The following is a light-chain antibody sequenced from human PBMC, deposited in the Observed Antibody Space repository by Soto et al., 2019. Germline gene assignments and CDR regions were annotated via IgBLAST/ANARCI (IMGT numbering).Light chain of an antibody. V-gene: IGLV2-8*01. CDR1: SSDVGGYNY. Sequence: QSVLTQPPSASGSPGQSVTISCTGTSSDVGGYNYVSWYQQHPGKVPKLRVYEVNNRPSGVPDRFSGSKSGNTASLTVSGLQAGDESDYYCTSNAGGNNVFGTGTKLTVL. CDR2: EVN. CDR3: TSNAGGNNV. J-gene: IGLJ1*01.